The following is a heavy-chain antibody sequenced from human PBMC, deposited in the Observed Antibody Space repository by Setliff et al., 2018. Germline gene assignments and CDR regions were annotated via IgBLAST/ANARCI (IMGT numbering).Heavy chain of an antibody. J-gene: IGHJ4*02. CDR2: IRNDGSNK. CDR3: ARDKGVVSLDY. D-gene: IGHD3-10*01. CDR1: GFTFRSSG. V-gene: IGHV3-30*02. Sequence: AASGFTFRSSGMHWVRQAPGEGLEWVTFIRNDGSNKYYAESVKGRFTVSRDNSRNTLYLDMNGLRADDTAVYYCARDKGVVSLDYWGQGTLVTVSS.